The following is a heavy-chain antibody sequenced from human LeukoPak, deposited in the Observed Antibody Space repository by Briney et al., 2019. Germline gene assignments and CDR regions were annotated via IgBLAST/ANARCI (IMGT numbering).Heavy chain of an antibody. J-gene: IGHJ6*03. CDR1: GGSISSHY. CDR2: IYYSGST. Sequence: SETLSLTCTVSGGSISSHYWSWIRQPPGKGLEWIGYIYYSGSTNYNPSLKSRVTISVDTSKNQFSLKLSSVTAADTAVYYCATNPRAGGGYFDRHHYYMDVWGKGTTVTVSS. CDR3: ATNPRAGGGYFDRHHYYMDV. V-gene: IGHV4-59*11. D-gene: IGHD3-9*01.